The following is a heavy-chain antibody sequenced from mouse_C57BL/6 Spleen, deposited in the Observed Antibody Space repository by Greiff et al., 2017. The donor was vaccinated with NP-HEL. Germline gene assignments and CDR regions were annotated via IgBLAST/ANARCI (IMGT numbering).Heavy chain of an antibody. D-gene: IGHD2-3*01. CDR2: INPNNGGT. J-gene: IGHJ2*01. Sequence: EVQLQQSGPELVKPGASVKMSCKASGYTFTDYNMHWVKQSHGKSLEWIGYINPNNGGTSYNQKFKGKATLTVNKSSSTAYMELRSLTSEDTAVYYCERSYDGYYNFDYWGQGTTLTVSS. CDR3: ERSYDGYYNFDY. CDR1: GYTFTDYN. V-gene: IGHV1-22*01.